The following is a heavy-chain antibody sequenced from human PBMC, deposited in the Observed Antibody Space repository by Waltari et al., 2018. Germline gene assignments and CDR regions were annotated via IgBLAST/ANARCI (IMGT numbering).Heavy chain of an antibody. J-gene: IGHJ4*02. Sequence: QVQLQESGPGLVKPSETLSLTCTVSGGSISSYYWSWRRQPAGKGLEWIGRIYTTGSTTPHPSLKSRVTMSVDTSKTQVSLKLSSVTAADTAVYYCATLSPAAGDSWGQGTLVTVSS. D-gene: IGHD6-25*01. CDR1: GGSISSYY. CDR2: IYTTGST. V-gene: IGHV4-4*07. CDR3: ATLSPAAGDS.